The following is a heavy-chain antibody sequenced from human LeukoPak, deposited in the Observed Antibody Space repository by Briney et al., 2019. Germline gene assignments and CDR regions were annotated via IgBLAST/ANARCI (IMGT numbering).Heavy chain of an antibody. V-gene: IGHV1-2*02. J-gene: IGHJ4*02. CDR3: ARAPMGAAPLY. CDR2: INPNSAST. D-gene: IGHD6-6*01. Sequence: MGWINPNSASTTYTQKFQGRVTMTGDTSINTAYVELSRLRSDDTAFYYCARAPMGAAPLYWGQGTLVTVSS.